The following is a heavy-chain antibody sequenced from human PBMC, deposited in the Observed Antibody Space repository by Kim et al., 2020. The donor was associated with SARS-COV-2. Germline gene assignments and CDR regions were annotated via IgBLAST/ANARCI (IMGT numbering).Heavy chain of an antibody. CDR2: IIPILGIA. CDR3: ARDRIGYYYDSSGYSKGYFDY. V-gene: IGHV1-69*04. Sequence: SVKVSCKASGGTFSSYAISWVRQAPGQGLEWMGRIIPILGIANYAQKFQGRVTITADKSTSTAYMELSSLRYEDTAVYYCARDRIGYYYDSSGYSKGYFDYWGQGTLVTVSS. J-gene: IGHJ4*02. D-gene: IGHD3-22*01. CDR1: GGTFSSYA.